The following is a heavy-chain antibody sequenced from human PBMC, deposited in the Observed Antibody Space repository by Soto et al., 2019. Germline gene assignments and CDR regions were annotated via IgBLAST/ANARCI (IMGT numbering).Heavy chain of an antibody. CDR1: GFTFNSYA. V-gene: IGHV3-23*01. CDR2: ISDSGKNT. J-gene: IGHJ4*02. D-gene: IGHD2-15*01. CDR3: AKDTYLSGLGY. Sequence: EVQLLESGGGLVQPGGSLRLSCAASGFTFNSYAMNWVRQAPGKGLEWVSFISDSGKNTYYADSVKGRFTISRDNSKNTLYMQMSSLRAEDTAVYYCAKDTYLSGLGYWGQGTLVTVSS.